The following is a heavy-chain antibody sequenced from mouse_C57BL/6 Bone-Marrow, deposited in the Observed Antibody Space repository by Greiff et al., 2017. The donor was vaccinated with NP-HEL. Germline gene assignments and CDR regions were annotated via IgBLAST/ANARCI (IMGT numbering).Heavy chain of an antibody. CDR3: TPHYYYFDY. Sequence: EVQLQQSGAELVRPGASVKLSCTASGFNIKDDYMHWVKPRPEQGLEWIGWLDPENGDTEYASKFQGKATITADTSSNTAYLQLSSLTSEDTAVYYCTPHYYYFDYWGQGTTLTVSS. CDR1: GFNIKDDY. CDR2: LDPENGDT. J-gene: IGHJ2*01. V-gene: IGHV14-4*01. D-gene: IGHD1-2*01.